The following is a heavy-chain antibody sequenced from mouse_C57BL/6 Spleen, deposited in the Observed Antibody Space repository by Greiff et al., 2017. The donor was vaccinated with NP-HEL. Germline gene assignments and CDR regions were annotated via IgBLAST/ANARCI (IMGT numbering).Heavy chain of an antibody. CDR1: GYAFSSSW. CDR3: ARGDWDVGDY. CDR2: IYPGDGDT. Sequence: QVQLQQSGPELVKPGASVKISCKASGYAFSSSWMNWAKQRPGKGLEWIGRIYPGDGDTNYNGKFKGKATLTADKSSSTAYMQLSSLTSEDSAVYFCARGDWDVGDYWGQGTTLTVSS. J-gene: IGHJ2*01. D-gene: IGHD4-1*01. V-gene: IGHV1-82*01.